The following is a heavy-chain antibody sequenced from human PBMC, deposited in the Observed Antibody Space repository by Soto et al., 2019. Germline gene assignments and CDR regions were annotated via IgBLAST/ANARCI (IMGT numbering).Heavy chain of an antibody. V-gene: IGHV4-39*01. CDR3: ARHKVRHRNWFDT. CDR1: SGSISSSSYY. CDR2: IYYSGGT. Sequence: SETLSLTCTVSSGSISSSSYYWGWIRQPPGKGLEWIGRIYYSGGTYYNPSLKSRVTISVDTSKNQFSLNLSSVTAADTAVYYCARHKVRHRNWFDTWCQGNVVRVSS. J-gene: IGHJ5*02.